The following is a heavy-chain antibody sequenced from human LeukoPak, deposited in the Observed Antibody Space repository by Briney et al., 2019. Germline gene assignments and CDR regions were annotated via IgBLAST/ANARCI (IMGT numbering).Heavy chain of an antibody. J-gene: IGHJ6*02. CDR2: ISGSGGST. CDR3: AKDRFSVWFGELLQYGMDV. D-gene: IGHD3-10*01. Sequence: GGSLRLSCAASGFTFSSYAMSWVRQAPGKGLEWVPAISGSGGSTYYADSVKGRFTISRDNSKNTLYLQMNSLRAEDTAVYYCAKDRFSVWFGELLQYGMDVWGQRTTVTVSS. CDR1: GFTFSSYA. V-gene: IGHV3-23*01.